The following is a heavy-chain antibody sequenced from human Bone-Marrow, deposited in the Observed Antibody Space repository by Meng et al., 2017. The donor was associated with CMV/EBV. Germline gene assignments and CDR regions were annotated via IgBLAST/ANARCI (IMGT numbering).Heavy chain of an antibody. Sequence: SVKVSCKASGGTFSSYTISWVRQAPGQGLEWMGRIIPILGMANYAQKFQGRVTITADKSTSTAYMELSSLRSEDTAVYYCARAGRGTPYYYYGMDVWGQGTTVTVSS. J-gene: IGHJ6*02. CDR1: GGTFSSYT. CDR2: IIPILGMA. V-gene: IGHV1-69*02. D-gene: IGHD3-10*01. CDR3: ARAGRGTPYYYYGMDV.